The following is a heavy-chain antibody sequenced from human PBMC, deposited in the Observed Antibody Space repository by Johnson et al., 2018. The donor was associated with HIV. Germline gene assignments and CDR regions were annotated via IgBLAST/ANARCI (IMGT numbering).Heavy chain of an antibody. CDR3: ARATDQRLDAFDI. CDR1: GFTFSSYW. J-gene: IGHJ3*02. Sequence: VQLVESGGGLVQPGGSLRLSCAASGFTFSSYWMGWVRQAPGKGLEWVANIKQAVSNQYYADSVQGRFTITRDNSKNTRYLQMNSLRAEDTDVYYCARATDQRLDAFDIWGQGTMVTVSS. CDR2: IKQAVSNQ. V-gene: IGHV3-7*02. D-gene: IGHD6-25*01.